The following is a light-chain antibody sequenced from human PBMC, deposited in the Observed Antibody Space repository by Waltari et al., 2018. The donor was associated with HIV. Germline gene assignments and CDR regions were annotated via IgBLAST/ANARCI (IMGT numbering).Light chain of an antibody. CDR2: GAS. CDR1: RSISNSF. J-gene: IGKJ4*01. Sequence: EVVLTQSPGTLSLSPGDRASLSCRASRSISNSFLAWDKQKPGQAPRLLIYGASTRATGIPERFSGSGSGTDFTLTISRLEPEDFAVYHCQEYGDSPTFGGGTKVEI. CDR3: QEYGDSPT. V-gene: IGKV3-20*01.